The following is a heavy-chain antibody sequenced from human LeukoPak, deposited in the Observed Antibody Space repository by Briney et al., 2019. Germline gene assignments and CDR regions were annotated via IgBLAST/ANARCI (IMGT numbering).Heavy chain of an antibody. CDR2: IYYSGRT. V-gene: IGHV4-39*01. D-gene: IGHD3-22*01. J-gene: IGHJ1*01. Sequence: SETLSLTCSVSGDSISRSDSYWDWIRQPPGKGLQWIGTIYYSGRTYYSPSLKSRVTMSVDTSNNQFSLNLRSVTAADTALYYCARRRYYDGSGYLEWGQGTLLSVSS. CDR1: GDSISRSDSY. CDR3: ARRRYYDGSGYLE.